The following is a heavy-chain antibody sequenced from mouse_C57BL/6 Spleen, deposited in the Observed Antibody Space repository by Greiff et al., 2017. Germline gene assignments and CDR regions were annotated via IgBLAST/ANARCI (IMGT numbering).Heavy chain of an antibody. Sequence: QVQLQQPGAELVKPGASVKLSCKASGYTFTSYWMHWVKQRPGQGLEWIGMIHPNSGSTNYNEKFKSKATLTVDKSSSTAYMQLSSLTSEDSAVXYCAREDGSLYWYFDVWGTGATVTSS. V-gene: IGHV1-64*01. CDR1: GYTFTSYW. CDR2: IHPNSGST. CDR3: AREDGSLYWYFDV. D-gene: IGHD1-1*01. J-gene: IGHJ1*03.